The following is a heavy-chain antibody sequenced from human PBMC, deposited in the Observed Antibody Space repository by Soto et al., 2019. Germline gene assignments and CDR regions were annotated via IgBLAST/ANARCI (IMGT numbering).Heavy chain of an antibody. J-gene: IGHJ4*02. CDR1: GFSLSTNGVA. Sequence: SGPTLVNPTQTLTLTCTFSGFSLSTNGVAVGWIRQPPGKALEWLAVIYWDDDKRYSASLKSRLTITKDTSRNQVVLTMTNMDPVDTATYFCAHRGYMYGNWDQGYFDYWGQGILVTVSS. CDR2: IYWDDDK. CDR3: AHRGYMYGNWDQGYFDY. V-gene: IGHV2-5*02. D-gene: IGHD5-18*01.